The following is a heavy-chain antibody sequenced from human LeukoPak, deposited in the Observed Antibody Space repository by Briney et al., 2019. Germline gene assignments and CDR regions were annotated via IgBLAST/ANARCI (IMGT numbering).Heavy chain of an antibody. CDR1: GGSISSYY. V-gene: IGHV4-59*12. CDR3: ARGGYYYDSSGYRNWFDP. CDR2: IYYSGST. J-gene: IGHJ5*02. D-gene: IGHD3-22*01. Sequence: SETLSLTCTVSGGSISSYYWSWIRQPPGKGLEWIGYIYYSGSTNYNPSLKSRVTISVDTSKNQFSLKLSSVTAADTAVYYCARGGYYYDSSGYRNWFDPWGQGTLVTVSS.